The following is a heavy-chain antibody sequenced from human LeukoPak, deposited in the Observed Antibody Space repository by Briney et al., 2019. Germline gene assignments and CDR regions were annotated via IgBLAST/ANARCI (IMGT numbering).Heavy chain of an antibody. CDR2: IHYSGST. J-gene: IGHJ6*03. Sequence: SETLSLTCTVSGGSISSYYWSWIRQPPGKGLEWIGYIHYSGSTNYNPSLKSRVTISVDTSKNQFSLKLSSVTAADTAVYYCARAAYFDWLLSPYMDVWGKGTTVTVSS. V-gene: IGHV4-59*01. CDR3: ARAAYFDWLLSPYMDV. D-gene: IGHD3-9*01. CDR1: GGSISSYY.